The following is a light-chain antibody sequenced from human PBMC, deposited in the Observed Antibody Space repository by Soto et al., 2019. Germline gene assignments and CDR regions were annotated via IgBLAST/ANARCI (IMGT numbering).Light chain of an antibody. V-gene: IGKV3-11*01. CDR3: QQRSKMPLT. CDR1: QSFINY. Sequence: IMLTQYQANLSLSPGETDTLSCRASQSFINYLSWYQQKPGQAPRLLVYDASNRATGIPARFSGTGSETDFTLTISSLEPEDFAIYYCQQRSKMPLTFGHGTKVDIK. J-gene: IGKJ1*01. CDR2: DAS.